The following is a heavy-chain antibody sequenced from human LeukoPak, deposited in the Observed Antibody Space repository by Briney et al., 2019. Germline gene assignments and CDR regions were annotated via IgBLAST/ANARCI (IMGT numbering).Heavy chain of an antibody. CDR1: GFTFSSYA. V-gene: IGHV3-48*04. CDR3: ARSIGLTGGGVDV. D-gene: IGHD3-9*01. J-gene: IGHJ6*02. CDR2: ITDSGNTI. Sequence: GGSLRLSCAASGFTFSSYAMSWVCQAPGKGLEWVSYITDSGNTIHYADSVKGRFTISRDNAKNSLYLQMNSLRAEDTAVYYCARSIGLTGGGVDVWGQGTTVTVSS.